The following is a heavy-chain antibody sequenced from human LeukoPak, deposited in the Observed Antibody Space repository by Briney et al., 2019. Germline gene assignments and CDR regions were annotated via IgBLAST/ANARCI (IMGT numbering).Heavy chain of an antibody. D-gene: IGHD1-7*01. J-gene: IGHJ2*01. Sequence: GGSLRLSCAASGFTFSSYTMNWVRQAPGRGLEWVSLITPSSSNIYYADSVKGRFTISRDNAKNSLYLQMNNLRAEDTAVYFCARDQTSSWYFDLWGRGTLSLSPQ. CDR3: ARDQTSSWYFDL. V-gene: IGHV3-21*01. CDR2: ITPSSSNI. CDR1: GFTFSSYT.